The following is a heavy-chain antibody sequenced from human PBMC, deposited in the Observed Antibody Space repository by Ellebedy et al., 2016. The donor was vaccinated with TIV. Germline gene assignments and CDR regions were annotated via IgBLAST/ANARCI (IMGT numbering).Heavy chain of an antibody. Sequence: MPSETLSLTCTVSGGSISSSSYYRGWIRQPPGKGLEWIGSIYYSGSTYYNPSLKSRVTISVDTSKNQFSLKLSSVTAADTALYYCASNPNDPIVVVLTNYFDQWGQGILVTVSS. CDR3: ASNPNDPIVVVLTNYFDQ. CDR1: GGSISSSSYY. D-gene: IGHD3-22*01. CDR2: IYYSGST. V-gene: IGHV4-39*01. J-gene: IGHJ4*02.